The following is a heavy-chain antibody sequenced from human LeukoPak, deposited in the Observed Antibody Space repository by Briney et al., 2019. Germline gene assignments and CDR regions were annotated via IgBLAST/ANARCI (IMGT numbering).Heavy chain of an antibody. D-gene: IGHD5-24*01. CDR1: GLTVSTNY. CDR2: IFSGGST. V-gene: IGHV3-53*01. Sequence: PGGSLRLSCAASGLTVSTNYMSWVRQAPGKGLEWVSVIFSGGSTYHADSVKGRFTISRDNSKNTLYLHMNSLRAEDTAVYYCAREMATTWGAFDYWGQGTLVTVSS. J-gene: IGHJ4*02. CDR3: AREMATTWGAFDY.